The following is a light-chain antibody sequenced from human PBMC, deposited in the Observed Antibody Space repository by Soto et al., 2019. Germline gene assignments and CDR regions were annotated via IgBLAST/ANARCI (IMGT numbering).Light chain of an antibody. CDR3: HQDGNSPRS. J-gene: IGKJ1*01. V-gene: IGKV3-20*01. CDR1: RTLRSGY. CDR2: DVS. Sequence: VLTQIQCPVSSSPWGVSSLSFMASRTLRSGYLAWYQLKPGQAPRLLIYDVSSWTTGIPDRFSGSGSGTDFTLTISRLEPEDFAVYYCHQDGNSPRSFGQGTKVDI.